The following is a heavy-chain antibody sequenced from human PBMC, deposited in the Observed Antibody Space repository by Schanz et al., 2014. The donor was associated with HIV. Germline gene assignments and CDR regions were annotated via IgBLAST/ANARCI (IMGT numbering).Heavy chain of an antibody. CDR1: GFTFGTTW. Sequence: EVQLLESGGGLVQPGESLRLSCVASGFTFGTTWMYWVRQGPGKGLTWVSYITPDGSVTYADSVKGRFTISRDNSKNTLYLQMNSLSAQHTAVYSCAKAPYYYDSSGPIPGDYWGQGTLVTVSS. CDR2: ITPDGSVT. J-gene: IGHJ4*02. CDR3: AKAPYYYDSSGPIPGDY. V-gene: IGHV3-23*01. D-gene: IGHD3-22*01.